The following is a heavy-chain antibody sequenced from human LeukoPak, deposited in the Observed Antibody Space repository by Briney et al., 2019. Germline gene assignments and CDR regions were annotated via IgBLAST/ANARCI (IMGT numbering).Heavy chain of an antibody. CDR3: ARILLLWFGEPSRVFDP. CDR2: INHSGST. J-gene: IGHJ5*02. V-gene: IGHV4-34*01. CDR1: GGSFSGYY. D-gene: IGHD3-10*01. Sequence: SETLSLTCAVYGGSFSGYYWSWIRQPPGKGLEWIGEINHSGSTNYNPSLKSRVTISVDTSKNQFSLKLSSVTAEDTAVYYCARILLLWFGEPSRVFDPWGQGTLVTVSS.